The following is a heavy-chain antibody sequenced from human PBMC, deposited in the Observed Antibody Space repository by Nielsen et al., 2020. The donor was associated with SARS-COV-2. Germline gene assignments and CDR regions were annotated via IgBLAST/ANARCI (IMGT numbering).Heavy chain of an antibody. J-gene: IGHJ3*02. CDR3: ASPLLLKDAFDI. CDR2: ISYDGSNK. Sequence: GESLKISCAASGFTFSSYGMHWVRQAPGKGLEWVAVISYDGSNKYYADSVKGRFTISRDNSKNTLYLQMNSLRAEDTAVYYCASPLLLKDAFDIWGQGTMVTVSS. V-gene: IGHV3-30*03. CDR1: GFTFSSYG.